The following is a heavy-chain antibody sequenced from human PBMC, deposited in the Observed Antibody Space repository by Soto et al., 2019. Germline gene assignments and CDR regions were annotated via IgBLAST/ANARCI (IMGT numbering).Heavy chain of an antibody. V-gene: IGHV4-4*07. J-gene: IGHJ4*02. CDR1: GASITGSSY. CDR3: ARGMTPPGAPAWYYFDS. Sequence: SETLSLTCTVSGASITGSSYWSWIRQPAGKGLEWIGRFSLSGTTNYNPSLRSRVTMSADVSKNQFSLRLASVTAADTALYYCARGMTPPGAPAWYYFDSWGQGTLVTVSS. CDR2: FSLSGTT. D-gene: IGHD2-8*02.